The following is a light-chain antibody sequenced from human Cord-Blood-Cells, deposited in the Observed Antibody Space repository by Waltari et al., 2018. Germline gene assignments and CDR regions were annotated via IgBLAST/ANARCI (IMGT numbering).Light chain of an antibody. J-gene: IGKJ2*02. V-gene: IGKV3D-15*01. CDR3: QQYNNWPPCT. CDR1: QSVSSN. Sequence: EIVMTQSPATLSVSPGERATLSCRASQSVSSNLAWYQQKPGQAPRLLIYGASTRATGIPARFSCSGSGTEFTLTISSLQSEDFAVYYCQQYNNWPPCTFGQGTKLEIK. CDR2: GAS.